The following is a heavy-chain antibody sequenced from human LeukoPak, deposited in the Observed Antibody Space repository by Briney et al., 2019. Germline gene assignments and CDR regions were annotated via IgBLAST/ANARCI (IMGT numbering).Heavy chain of an antibody. D-gene: IGHD5-18*01. Sequence: GGSLRLSCAASGFTFSSYAMSWVRQAPGKGLEWVSAISGSGGSTYYADSVKGRFTISRDNSKNTLYLQMNSLRAEDTAVYYCAREIRQLWLRGNAFDIWGQGTMVTVSS. CDR2: ISGSGGST. CDR1: GFTFSSYA. CDR3: AREIRQLWLRGNAFDI. J-gene: IGHJ3*02. V-gene: IGHV3-23*01.